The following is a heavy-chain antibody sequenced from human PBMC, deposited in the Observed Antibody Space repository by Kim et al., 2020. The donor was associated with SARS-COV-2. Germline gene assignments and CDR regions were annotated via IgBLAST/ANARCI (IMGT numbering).Heavy chain of an antibody. CDR1: GFPFSTYG. CDR2: ISWHGSNK. D-gene: IGHD1-26*01. V-gene: IGHV3-30*18. CDR3: AKANSGSYPQPFDY. Sequence: GGSLRLSCAASGFPFSTYGMHWVRQAPGKGLEWVAYISWHGSNKYYADSVNGRFTISRENSQDTLYLQMNSLRAEDTAVYYCAKANSGSYPQPFDYWGQGTLVSVSS. J-gene: IGHJ4*02.